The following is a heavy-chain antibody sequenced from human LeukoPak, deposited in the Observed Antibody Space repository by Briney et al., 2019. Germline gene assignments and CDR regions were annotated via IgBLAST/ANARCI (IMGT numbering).Heavy chain of an antibody. CDR1: GFTFTSFS. Sequence: GGSLRLSCAASGFTFTSFSFNWVRQAPGKGLEWVSSINTVATYIYYADSVRGRFTISRDNAKNSVYLQMNSLRAEDTGVYYCARSRRNGDSSGFYYYYDYWGQGTLVTVSS. CDR2: INTVATYI. CDR3: ARSRRNGDSSGFYYYYDY. J-gene: IGHJ4*02. V-gene: IGHV3-21*01. D-gene: IGHD3-22*01.